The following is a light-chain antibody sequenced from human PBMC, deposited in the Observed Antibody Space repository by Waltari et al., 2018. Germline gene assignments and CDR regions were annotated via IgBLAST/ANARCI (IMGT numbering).Light chain of an antibody. CDR1: QSVSSN. J-gene: IGKJ2*01. Sequence: ETVMTHSPATLSVSPGERATLSCRASQSVSSNLAWYQQKPGQAPRLLIYGASTRATGIPARFSGSGSGTEFTLTISSLQSEDFAVYYCQQYNNWPLYTFGQGTKLEMK. V-gene: IGKV3-15*01. CDR2: GAS. CDR3: QQYNNWPLYT.